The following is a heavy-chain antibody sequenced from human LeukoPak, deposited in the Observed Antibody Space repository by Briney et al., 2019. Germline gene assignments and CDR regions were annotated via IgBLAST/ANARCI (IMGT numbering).Heavy chain of an antibody. J-gene: IGHJ4*02. CDR2: ISSSSTI. CDR1: GFTFSSYS. CDR3: ARDQKAVFDY. D-gene: IGHD6-19*01. V-gene: IGHV3-48*04. Sequence: GGSLRLSCAASGFTFSSYSMNWVRQAPGKGLEWVSYISSSSTIYYADSVKGRFTISRDNAKNSLYLQMNSLRAEDTAVYYCARDQKAVFDYWGQGTLVTVSS.